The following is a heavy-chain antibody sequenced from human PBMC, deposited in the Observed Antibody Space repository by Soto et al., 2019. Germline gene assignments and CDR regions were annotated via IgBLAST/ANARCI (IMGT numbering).Heavy chain of an antibody. CDR1: GVSISSYY. D-gene: IGHD3-10*01. CDR2: IYYTGST. Sequence: QVQLQESGPGLVKPSETLSLTCTVSGVSISSYYWSWIRQPPGKVLEYIGYIYYTGSTSYSPSLKSRVTTSVDTSKNQLALKVNSVTAADTAVYYCERLIGWGSSPRTGYYYMDVWGKGTTVTVSS. CDR3: ERLIGWGSSPRTGYYYMDV. V-gene: IGHV4-59*08. J-gene: IGHJ6*03.